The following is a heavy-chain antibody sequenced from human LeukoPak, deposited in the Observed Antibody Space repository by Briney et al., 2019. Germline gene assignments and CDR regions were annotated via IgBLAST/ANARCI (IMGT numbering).Heavy chain of an antibody. Sequence: PGGSLRLSCAASGLTFASYAMNWVRQAPGKGLEWVSAITASGGTSFYADSVRGRFTISRDNSKNTLYLQMSSLRADDTAVYFCPKGTGSGTYNCDDWGQGTLVTVSS. D-gene: IGHD3-10*01. V-gene: IGHV3-23*01. CDR3: PKGTGSGTYNCDD. CDR2: ITASGGTS. J-gene: IGHJ4*02. CDR1: GLTFASYA.